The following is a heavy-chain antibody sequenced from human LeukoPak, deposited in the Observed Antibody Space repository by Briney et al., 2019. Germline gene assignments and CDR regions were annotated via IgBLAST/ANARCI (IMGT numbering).Heavy chain of an antibody. J-gene: IGHJ4*02. V-gene: IGHV3-30*03. CDR1: GFTFSSYV. D-gene: IGHD3-3*01. CDR2: ISYDGRNK. CDR3: ARGNYDFWSGYWDY. Sequence: TGGSLRLFCAASGFTFSSYVIHWVRQAPGKGLEWVAVISYDGRNKYYADSVKGRFTISRDNSKNTLYLQMHSLRAEDTAVYYCARGNYDFWSGYWDYWGQGTLVTVSS.